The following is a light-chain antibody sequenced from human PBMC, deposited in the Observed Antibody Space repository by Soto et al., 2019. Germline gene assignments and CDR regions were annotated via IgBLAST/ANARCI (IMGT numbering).Light chain of an antibody. Sequence: QSALTQPASVSGSPGQSITISCTGTINDVGTYNLVSWFQQHPGKAPKLMIYEVTERPSGVSNRFSGSKSGNAASLTISGLQAVDEADYHCCSYAGGGTYVFGTGTKVTVL. CDR3: CSYAGGGTYV. CDR1: INDVGTYNL. J-gene: IGLJ1*01. V-gene: IGLV2-23*02. CDR2: EVT.